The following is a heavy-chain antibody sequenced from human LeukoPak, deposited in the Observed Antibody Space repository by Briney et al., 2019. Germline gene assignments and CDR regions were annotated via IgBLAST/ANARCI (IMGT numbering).Heavy chain of an antibody. Sequence: ASVNVSCKASGYTFTSYYMHWVRQAPGQGLEWMGIINPSGGSTSYAQKFQGRVTMTRDTSTSTVYMELSSLRSEDTAVYYCARDRDALPAAMLTGFDYWGQGTLVTVSS. D-gene: IGHD2-2*01. CDR2: INPSGGST. V-gene: IGHV1-46*01. CDR3: ARDRDALPAAMLTGFDY. CDR1: GYTFTSYY. J-gene: IGHJ4*02.